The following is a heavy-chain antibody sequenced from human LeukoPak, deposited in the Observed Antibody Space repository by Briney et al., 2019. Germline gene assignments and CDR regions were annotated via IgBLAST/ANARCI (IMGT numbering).Heavy chain of an antibody. CDR3: ARDASQLGFGELFDY. V-gene: IGHV1-8*01. Sequence: ASVKVSCKASGYSFTTDDTNWVRQASGRGLEWMGFINPGSGKTRYPQKFQGRVTITTDESTSTAYMELSSLRSEDTAVYYCARDASQLGFGELFDYWGQGTLVTVSS. CDR1: GYSFTTDD. CDR2: INPGSGKT. D-gene: IGHD3-10*01. J-gene: IGHJ4*02.